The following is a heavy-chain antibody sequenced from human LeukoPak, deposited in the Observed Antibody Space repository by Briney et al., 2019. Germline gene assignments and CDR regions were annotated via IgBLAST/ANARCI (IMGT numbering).Heavy chain of an antibody. D-gene: IGHD2-2*01. J-gene: IGHJ4*02. Sequence: PSQTLSLTCTVSGGSISSGGYYWSWIRQPPGKGLEWIGYIYHSGSTYYNPSLKSRVTISVDRSKNQFSLKLSSVTAADTAVDYCARHKGRLKDIVVVPAADYWGQGTLVTVSS. CDR1: GGSISSGGYY. CDR3: ARHKGRLKDIVVVPAADY. CDR2: IYHSGST. V-gene: IGHV4-30-2*02.